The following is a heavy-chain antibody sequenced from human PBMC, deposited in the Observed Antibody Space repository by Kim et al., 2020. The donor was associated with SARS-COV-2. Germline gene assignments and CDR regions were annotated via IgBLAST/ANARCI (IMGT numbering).Heavy chain of an antibody. Sequence: DSLTGRFTISRDNSKNTLYLQMNSLRAEDTAVYYCAKDPGGGYNSHGMDVWGQGTTVTVSS. D-gene: IGHD5-12*01. J-gene: IGHJ6*02. V-gene: IGHV3-23*01. CDR3: AKDPGGGYNSHGMDV.